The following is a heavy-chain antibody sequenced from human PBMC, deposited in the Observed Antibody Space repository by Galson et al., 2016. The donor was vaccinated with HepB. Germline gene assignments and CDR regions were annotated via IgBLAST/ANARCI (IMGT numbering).Heavy chain of an antibody. Sequence: SLRLSCAASGFTFSNFAMVWVRQAPGKGLEWISAISGSDGRTHYADSVKGRFTISRDNSKNTLFLQMNSLRDEDTAVYFCARAAGDYGNDGFPNFDYWGQGTLVTVSS. J-gene: IGHJ4*02. V-gene: IGHV3-23*01. CDR2: ISGSDGRT. CDR3: ARAAGDYGNDGFPNFDY. CDR1: GFTFSNFA. D-gene: IGHD4-17*01.